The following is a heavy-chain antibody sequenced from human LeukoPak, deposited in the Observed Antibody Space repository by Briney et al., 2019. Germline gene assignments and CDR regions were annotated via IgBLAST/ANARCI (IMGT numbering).Heavy chain of an antibody. Sequence: NPSETLSLTCAVYGGSFSGYYWNWIRQPPGKGLEWIGEINHSGRTNYNPPLKSRVTISVDTSKKQFSLKLSSVTAAATAVYSCARGVDYSGVWGQGTLVTVSS. CDR1: GGSFSGYY. CDR2: INHSGRT. CDR3: ARGVDYSGV. V-gene: IGHV4-34*01. D-gene: IGHD3-10*01. J-gene: IGHJ4*02.